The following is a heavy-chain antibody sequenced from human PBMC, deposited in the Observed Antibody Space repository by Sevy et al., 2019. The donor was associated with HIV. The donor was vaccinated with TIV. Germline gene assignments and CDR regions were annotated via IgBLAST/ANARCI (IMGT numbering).Heavy chain of an antibody. CDR2: INLKSGVK. V-gene: IGHV1-2*02. D-gene: IGHD4-17*01. Sequence: TFSASGYTFSDYYIHWLRQAPGQGLEWMGWINLKSGVKDYAQKFQGRFTMTRATSTGTAYMELSRLRSDDTAVYYCAREPVKALCYFDLWGRGTLVTVSS. CDR1: GYTFSDYY. CDR3: AREPVKALCYFDL. J-gene: IGHJ2*01.